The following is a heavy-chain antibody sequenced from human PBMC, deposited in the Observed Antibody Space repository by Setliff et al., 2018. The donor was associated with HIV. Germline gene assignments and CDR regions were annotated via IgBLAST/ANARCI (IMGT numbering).Heavy chain of an antibody. D-gene: IGHD2-2*01. J-gene: IGHJ4*02. CDR2: IHYSGNT. Sequence: SETLSLTCAVSNCSNTSAYHWGWIRQPPGKGLQWIGSIHYSGNTYYNPSLKSRVTISVDKSKNHFSLKLRSVTAADTAVYYCAREGGYCSSATCFGFDSWGQGTLVTVSS. CDR1: NCSNTSAYH. CDR3: AREGGYCSSATCFGFDS. V-gene: IGHV4-38-2*02.